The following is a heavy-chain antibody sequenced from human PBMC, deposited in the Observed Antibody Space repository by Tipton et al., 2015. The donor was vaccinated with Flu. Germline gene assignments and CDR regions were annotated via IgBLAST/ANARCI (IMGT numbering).Heavy chain of an antibody. CDR3: ARRDYSNYVSEPKNWFDP. Sequence: TLSLTCTVSGGSISSYYWSWIRQPPGKGLELIGNIFHSGNAYHNPSLKSRVTISVDTSKNQVSLKLSSVTAADTAVYYCARRDYSNYVSEPKNWFDPWGQGALVTVSS. CDR1: GGSISSYY. CDR2: IFHSGNA. V-gene: IGHV4-59*08. D-gene: IGHD4-11*01. J-gene: IGHJ5*02.